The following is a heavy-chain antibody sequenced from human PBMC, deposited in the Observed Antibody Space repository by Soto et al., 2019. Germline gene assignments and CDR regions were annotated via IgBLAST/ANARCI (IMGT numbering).Heavy chain of an antibody. CDR1: GYRFTNYW. J-gene: IGHJ6*02. Sequence: GESLKISCKGSGYRFTNYWIGWVRQMPGKGLEWMGIIYPGDSQSRYSPSSQGQVTISADKSISTVYLQWSSLKASDSAIYYCARQTYYYGADVWGQGTTVTVSS. CDR2: IYPGDSQS. CDR3: ARQTYYYGADV. V-gene: IGHV5-51*01.